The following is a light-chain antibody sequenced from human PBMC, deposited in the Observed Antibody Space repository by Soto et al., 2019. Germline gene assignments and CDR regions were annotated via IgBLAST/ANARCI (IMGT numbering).Light chain of an antibody. CDR2: EVA. CDR1: NSDVGGYNY. J-gene: IGLJ1*01. CDR3: SSYAATSTRV. Sequence: QSALTQPASVSGSPGQSFTISCTGSNSDVGGYNYVSWYQQHPGKAPKLMIYEVAKRLSGVSDRFSGSKSGNTASLTISGHQADDEADYYCSSYAATSTRVFGTGTKVTVL. V-gene: IGLV2-14*01.